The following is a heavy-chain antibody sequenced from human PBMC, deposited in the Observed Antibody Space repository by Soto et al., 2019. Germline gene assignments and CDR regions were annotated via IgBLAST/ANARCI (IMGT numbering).Heavy chain of an antibody. D-gene: IGHD5-12*01. J-gene: IGHJ3*02. V-gene: IGHV3-23*01. Sequence: LRLSCEASGFTFRNYGINWVRQAPGKGLEWVSSISGGGDRTYYADSVKGRFTISRDNSKNTLYLQMNSLRADDTAVYYCAKGYSGYEPDAFDIWGQGTMVTVSS. CDR2: ISGGGDRT. CDR3: AKGYSGYEPDAFDI. CDR1: GFTFRNYG.